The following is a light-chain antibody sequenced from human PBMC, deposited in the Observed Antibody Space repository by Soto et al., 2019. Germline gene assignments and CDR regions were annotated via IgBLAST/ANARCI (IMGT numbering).Light chain of an antibody. CDR1: QSVGYS. Sequence: EDVLTQSPCTLSLSPGARSTLSCGASQSVGYSLAWYQQRPGQAPTLLISDASTRAPGIPDRFSGSGSGTDFTLTISRLQPEDYALYYCQQYGPSLITFGQGTRLAV. CDR2: DAS. J-gene: IGKJ5*01. CDR3: QQYGPSLIT. V-gene: IGKV3-20*01.